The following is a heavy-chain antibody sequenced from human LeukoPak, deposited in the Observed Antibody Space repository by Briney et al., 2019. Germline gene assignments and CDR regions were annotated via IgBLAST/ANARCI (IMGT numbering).Heavy chain of an antibody. Sequence: GGSLRLSCAASGFTFSSYAMSWVRQAPGKGLEWVSANSGSGGSTYYADSVKGRFTISRDNSKNTLYLQMNSLRAEDTAVYYCAKSYYGDYVEDYWGQGTLVTVSS. CDR1: GFTFSSYA. D-gene: IGHD4-17*01. CDR2: NSGSGGST. CDR3: AKSYYGDYVEDY. V-gene: IGHV3-23*01. J-gene: IGHJ4*02.